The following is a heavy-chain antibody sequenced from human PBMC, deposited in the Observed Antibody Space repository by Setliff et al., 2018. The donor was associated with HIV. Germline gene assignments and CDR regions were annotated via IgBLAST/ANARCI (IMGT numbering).Heavy chain of an antibody. Sequence: SETLSLTCAVYGASFNGYFWVWVRQPPGKRLEWIGEIFHSGSVHYNPSLESRVTISVDTSKNQFSLDLSSVTAADTAVYYCARRMTYYDQYYFDYWGQGTLVTVSS. CDR2: IFHSGSV. V-gene: IGHV4-34*12. D-gene: IGHD3-22*01. CDR3: ARRMTYYDQYYFDY. J-gene: IGHJ4*02. CDR1: GASFNGYF.